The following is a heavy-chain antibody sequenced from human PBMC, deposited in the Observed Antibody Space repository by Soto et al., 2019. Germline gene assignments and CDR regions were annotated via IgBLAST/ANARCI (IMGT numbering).Heavy chain of an antibody. D-gene: IGHD4-17*01. Sequence: VSVKVSCKASGYTFTCYAMHWVRQAPGQRLEWMGWINAGNGNTKYSQKFQGRVTITRDTSASTAYMELSSLRSEDTAVYYCASCCGDSPWDYWGQGTLVTVSS. J-gene: IGHJ4*02. V-gene: IGHV1-3*01. CDR1: GYTFTCYA. CDR3: ASCCGDSPWDY. CDR2: INAGNGNT.